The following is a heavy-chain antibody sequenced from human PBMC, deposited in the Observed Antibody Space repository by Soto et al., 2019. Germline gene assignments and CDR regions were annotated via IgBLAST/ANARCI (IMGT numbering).Heavy chain of an antibody. J-gene: IGHJ6*02. CDR3: ARGLSHYDFWSGYPYCMDV. V-gene: IGHV1-8*01. Sequence: ASVKVSCKASGYTFTSYDINWVRQATGQGLEWMGWMNPNSGNTGYAQKFQGRVTMTRNTSISTAYMELSSLRSEDTAVYYCARGLSHYDFWSGYPYCMDVWGQGTTVTVSS. D-gene: IGHD3-3*01. CDR1: GYTFTSYD. CDR2: MNPNSGNT.